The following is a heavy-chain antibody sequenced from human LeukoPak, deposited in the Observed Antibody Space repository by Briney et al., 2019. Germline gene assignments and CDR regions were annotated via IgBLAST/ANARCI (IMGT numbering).Heavy chain of an antibody. J-gene: IGHJ4*02. CDR3: AKDQYSYGLGAFDY. D-gene: IGHD5-18*01. V-gene: IGHV3-23*01. CDR2: ISGSGGST. Sequence: GGSLRLSCAASGFTFSSYAMSWVRQASGKGLEWVSAISGSGGSTYYADSVKGRFTISRDNSKNTLYLQMNSLRAEDTAVYYCAKDQYSYGLGAFDYWGQGTLVTVSS. CDR1: GFTFSSYA.